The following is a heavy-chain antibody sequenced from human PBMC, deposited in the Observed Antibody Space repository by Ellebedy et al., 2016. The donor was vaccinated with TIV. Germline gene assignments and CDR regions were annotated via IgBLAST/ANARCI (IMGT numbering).Heavy chain of an antibody. CDR3: AKGRYYGSGSFLNSFDY. CDR1: GFTFSGYV. D-gene: IGHD3-10*01. V-gene: IGHV3-23*01. J-gene: IGHJ4*02. CDR2: ISGDNGNT. Sequence: PGGSLRLSCTASGFTFSGYVMTWVPQAPGKGRQWVSLISGDNGNTYYADSVKGRFTISRDNSKNTLYLQMNSLRAEDTALYYCAKGRYYGSGSFLNSFDYWGQGTLVTVSS.